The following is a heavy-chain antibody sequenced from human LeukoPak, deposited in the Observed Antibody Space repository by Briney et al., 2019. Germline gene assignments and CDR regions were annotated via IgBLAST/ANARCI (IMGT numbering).Heavy chain of an antibody. Sequence: GGSLRLSCAASGFSFSSYSMSWVRQAPGKGLEWVSAISGSGGSTYYADSVKGRFTISRDNSKNTLYLQMNSLRAEDTAVYYCAKDYGGNSGVFDYWGQGTLVTVSS. CDR3: AKDYGGNSGVFDY. J-gene: IGHJ4*02. CDR1: GFSFSSYS. D-gene: IGHD4-23*01. CDR2: ISGSGGST. V-gene: IGHV3-23*01.